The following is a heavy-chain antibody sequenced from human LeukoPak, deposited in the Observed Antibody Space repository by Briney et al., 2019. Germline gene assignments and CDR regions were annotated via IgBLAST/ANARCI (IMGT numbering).Heavy chain of an antibody. D-gene: IGHD3-10*01. J-gene: IGHJ5*02. CDR2: IKQDGSEE. Sequence: GGSLRLSCEASGFSFSSFWMSWVRQAPGKGLEWVANIKQDGSEENYVDSVKGRFTISRDNAKKSLYLQMHSLRVEDTAVYYCARFISLGAWGQGTLVTVSS. CDR3: ARFISLGA. CDR1: GFSFSSFW. V-gene: IGHV3-7*01.